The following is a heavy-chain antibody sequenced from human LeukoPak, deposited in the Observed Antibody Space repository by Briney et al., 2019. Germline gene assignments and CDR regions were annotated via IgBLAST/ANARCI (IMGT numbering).Heavy chain of an antibody. CDR1: GFTFSGFW. J-gene: IGHJ4*02. Sequence: PGGSLRLSCAASGFTFSGFWMHWVRQAPGKGLVWVSRIDGDGGSTTYADSVKGRFTISRDNARSTLHLQMISRRAEDTAVYYCARTMTGGFFDFWGQGTLVTVSS. CDR2: IDGDGGST. CDR3: ARTMTGGFFDF. V-gene: IGHV3-74*03. D-gene: IGHD3-16*01.